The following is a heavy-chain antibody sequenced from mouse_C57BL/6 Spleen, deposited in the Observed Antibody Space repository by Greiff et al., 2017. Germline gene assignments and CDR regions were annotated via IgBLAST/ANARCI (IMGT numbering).Heavy chain of an antibody. CDR3: TGYDVYFDY. CDR2: ISNKANNHAT. CDR1: GFTFSDAW. J-gene: IGHJ2*01. D-gene: IGHD2-12*01. Sequence: EVKVVESGGGLVQPGGSMKLSCAASGFTFSDAWMDWVRQSPEKGLEWVAEISNKANNHATYYAVSVKGRFTISRDDSKSSDYLQMNSLRAEDTDIYYCTGYDVYFDYWGQGTTLTVSS. V-gene: IGHV6-6*01.